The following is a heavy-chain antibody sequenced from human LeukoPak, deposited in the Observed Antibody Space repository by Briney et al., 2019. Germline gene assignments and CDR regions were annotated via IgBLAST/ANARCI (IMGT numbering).Heavy chain of an antibody. CDR3: ASRVVGATRTLVQH. D-gene: IGHD1-26*01. J-gene: IGHJ1*01. V-gene: IGHV7-4-1*02. Sequence: ASVKVSCKASGYTFTSYAMNWVRQAPGQGLEWMGWINTNTGNPTYAQGFTGRFVFSLDTSVSTAYLQISSLKAEDTAVYYCASRVVGATRTLVQHWDQGTLVTVSS. CDR2: INTNTGNP. CDR1: GYTFTSYA.